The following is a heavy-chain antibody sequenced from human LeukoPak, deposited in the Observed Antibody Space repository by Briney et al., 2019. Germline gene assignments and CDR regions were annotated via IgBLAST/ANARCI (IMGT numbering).Heavy chain of an antibody. D-gene: IGHD3-10*01. CDR1: GYTFTSYD. CDR2: VNPNSGNT. Sequence: GASVKVSCKASGYTFTSYDINWVRQATGQGLEWMGWVNPNSGNTGYAQKFQGRVTMTRNTSISTAYMELSSLRSEDTAVYYCARGLVVTMVRGSNRSPTTHKSYGMDVWGQGTTVTVSS. CDR3: ARGLVVTMVRGSNRSPTTHKSYGMDV. V-gene: IGHV1-8*01. J-gene: IGHJ6*02.